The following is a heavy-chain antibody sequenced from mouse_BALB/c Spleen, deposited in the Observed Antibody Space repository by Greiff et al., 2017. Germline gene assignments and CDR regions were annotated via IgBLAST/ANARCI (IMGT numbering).Heavy chain of an antibody. J-gene: IGHJ4*01. CDR3: ARGGGGAMDY. CDR1: GFTFSSFG. V-gene: IGHV5-17*02. CDR2: ISSGSSTI. Sequence: EVKLVESGGGLVQPGGSRKLSCAASGFTFSSFGMHWVRQAPEKGLEWVAYISSGSSTIYYADTVKGRFTISRDNPKNTLFLQMTSLRSEDTAMYYCARGGGGAMDYWGQGTSVTVSS.